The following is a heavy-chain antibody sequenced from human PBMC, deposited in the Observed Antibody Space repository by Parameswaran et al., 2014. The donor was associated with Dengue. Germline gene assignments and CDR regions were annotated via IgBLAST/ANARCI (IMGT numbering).Heavy chain of an antibody. V-gene: IGHV3-74*01. CDR3: AKDMEGLELGISFDY. J-gene: IGHJ4*02. D-gene: IGHD7-27*01. Sequence: GESLKISCAASGFTFSSYWMHWVRQAPGKGLVWVSRINSDGSSTSYADSVKGRFTISRDNAKNSLYLQMNSLRAEDTALYYCAKDMEGLELGISFDYWGQGTLVTVSS. CDR1: GFTFSSYW. CDR2: INSDGSST.